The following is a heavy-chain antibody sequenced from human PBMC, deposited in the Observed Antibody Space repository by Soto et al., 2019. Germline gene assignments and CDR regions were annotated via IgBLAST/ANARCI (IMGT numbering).Heavy chain of an antibody. D-gene: IGHD6-19*01. CDR2: INHSGST. V-gene: IGHV4-34*01. CDR3: ARGYHSSGWYVNYFDY. CDR1: GGSFSGYY. Sequence: SETLSLTCAVYGGSFSGYYWSWIRQPPGKGLEWIGEINHSGSTNYNPSLKSRVTISVDTSKNQFSLKLSSVTAADTAVYYCARGYHSSGWYVNYFDYWGQGTLVTVSS. J-gene: IGHJ4*02.